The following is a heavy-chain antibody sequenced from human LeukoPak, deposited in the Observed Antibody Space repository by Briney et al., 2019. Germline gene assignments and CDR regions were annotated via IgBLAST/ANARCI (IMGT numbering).Heavy chain of an antibody. CDR3: ARGAVKYGAHPMDV. CDR1: AFTFSSFA. D-gene: IGHD2-2*01. Sequence: PGGSLRLSCAASAFTFSSFAMHWVRQAPGKGLEWVAVISYDGSNKYYADSVKGRFTTSRDNSKNTLYLQMNSLRAEDTAVYYCARGAVKYGAHPMDVWGKGTTVTVSS. V-gene: IGHV3-30-3*01. J-gene: IGHJ6*03. CDR2: ISYDGSNK.